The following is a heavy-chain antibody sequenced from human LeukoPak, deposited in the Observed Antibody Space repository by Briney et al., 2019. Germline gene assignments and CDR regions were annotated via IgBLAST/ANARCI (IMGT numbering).Heavy chain of an antibody. CDR1: GGSISSSSYY. CDR2: IYYSGST. Sequence: SETLSLTCTVSGGSISSSSYYWGWIRQPPGKGLEWIGSIYYSGSTYYNPSLKSRVTISVDTSKNQFSLKLSSVTAADTAVYYCAREIYCSGGSCYVPGASFLWGRGTMVTVSS. D-gene: IGHD2-15*01. J-gene: IGHJ3*01. V-gene: IGHV4-39*07. CDR3: AREIYCSGGSCYVPGASFL.